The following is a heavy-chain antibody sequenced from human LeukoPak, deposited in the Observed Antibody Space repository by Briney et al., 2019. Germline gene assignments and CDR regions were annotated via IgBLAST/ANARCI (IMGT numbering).Heavy chain of an antibody. J-gene: IGHJ6*02. CDR3: ARLPYYYGMDV. Sequence: SETLSLTCTVSGGSISSYYWSWIRQPPGKGLEWIGYIYYSGSTNYNPSLKSRVTISADTSKNQFSLKLSSVTAADTAVYYCARLPYYYGMDVWGQGTTVTVSS. V-gene: IGHV4-59*08. CDR2: IYYSGST. CDR1: GGSISSYY.